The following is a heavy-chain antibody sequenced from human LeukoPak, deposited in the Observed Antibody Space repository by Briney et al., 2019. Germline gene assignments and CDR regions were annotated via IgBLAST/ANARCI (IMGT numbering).Heavy chain of an antibody. Sequence: GGSLRLSCAAPGFTFSSYAMHWVRQAPGKGLEWVAVISYDGSNKYYADSVKGRFTISRDNSKNTLYLQMNSLRAEDTAVYYCASGGSWRLYYFDYWGQGTLVTVSS. CDR1: GFTFSSYA. V-gene: IGHV3-30-3*01. CDR2: ISYDGSNK. D-gene: IGHD2-15*01. J-gene: IGHJ4*02. CDR3: ASGGSWRLYYFDY.